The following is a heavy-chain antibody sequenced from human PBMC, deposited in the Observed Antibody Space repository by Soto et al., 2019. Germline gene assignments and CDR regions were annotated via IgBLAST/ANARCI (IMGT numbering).Heavy chain of an antibody. J-gene: IGHJ4*02. D-gene: IGHD1-20*01. CDR1: GFTFSSYA. V-gene: IGHV3-30*04. CDR3: AKAKNDYNWDNRPPFDY. Sequence: PGGSMRLSCAASGFTFSSYALHWVRQAPGKGLEWVAVISYAGTNKYVADSVRGRFTISTDQSRNTVYLQMDSLRADDTAIYYCAKAKNDYNWDNRPPFDYWGQGTLVTVSS. CDR2: ISYAGTNK.